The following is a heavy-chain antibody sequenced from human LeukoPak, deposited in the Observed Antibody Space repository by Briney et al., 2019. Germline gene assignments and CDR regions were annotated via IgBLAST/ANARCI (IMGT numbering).Heavy chain of an antibody. CDR2: IYYSGST. Sequence: PSETLSLTCTVSGGSISSGGYYWSWIRQHPGKGLEWIGYIYYSGSTYYNPSLKSRVTISVDTSKNQFSLKLSSVTAADTAVYYCARRSFLYYYMDVWGKGTTVTVSS. J-gene: IGHJ6*03. V-gene: IGHV4-31*03. CDR1: GGSISSGGYY. CDR3: ARRSFLYYYMDV. D-gene: IGHD2-15*01.